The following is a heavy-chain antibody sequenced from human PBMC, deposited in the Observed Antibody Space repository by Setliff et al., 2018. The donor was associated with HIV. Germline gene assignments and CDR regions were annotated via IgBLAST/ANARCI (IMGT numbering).Heavy chain of an antibody. CDR3: AREWVLAATGTGIDP. J-gene: IGHJ5*02. D-gene: IGHD6-13*01. V-gene: IGHV4-59*11. CDR1: SGSITSHY. Sequence: PSETLSLTCTVPSGSITSHYWSWIRQPPGKGLEWIGYIHHTGNSDYNPSLKSRVTISVDSSKNQFSLRLSSVTAADTAVYYCAREWVLAATGTGIDPWGQGTLVTVSS. CDR2: IHHTGNS.